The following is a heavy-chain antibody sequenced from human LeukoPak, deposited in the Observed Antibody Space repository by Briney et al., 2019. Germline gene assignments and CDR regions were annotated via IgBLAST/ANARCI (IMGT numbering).Heavy chain of an antibody. Sequence: GASVKVSCKVSRYTLTELSMHWVRQGPGKGLEWMGGVDPEDGEIIYAQKFQGRVTMTEDTSTDTAYMELSSLRSEDTAVYYCAIDVGELLTYWGQGTLVTVSS. V-gene: IGHV1-24*01. CDR2: VDPEDGEI. CDR3: AIDVGELLTY. D-gene: IGHD1-26*01. CDR1: RYTLTELS. J-gene: IGHJ4*02.